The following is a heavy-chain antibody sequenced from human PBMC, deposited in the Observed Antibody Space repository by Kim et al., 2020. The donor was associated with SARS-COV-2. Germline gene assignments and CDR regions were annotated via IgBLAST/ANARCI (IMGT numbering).Heavy chain of an antibody. CDR1: GGSVSSGSYY. CDR2: IYYSGST. J-gene: IGHJ1*01. D-gene: IGHD3-16*01. CDR3: ASGGLAPEYFQH. Sequence: SETLSLTCTVSGGSVSSGSYYWSCIRQPPGKGLEWIGYIYYSGSTNYNPSLKSRVTISVDTSKNQFSLKLSSVTAADMAVYYCASGGLAPEYFQHWGQGTLVTVSS. V-gene: IGHV4-61*01.